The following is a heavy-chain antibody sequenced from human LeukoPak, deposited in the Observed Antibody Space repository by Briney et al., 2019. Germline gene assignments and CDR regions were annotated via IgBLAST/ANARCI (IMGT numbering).Heavy chain of an antibody. D-gene: IGHD6-13*01. CDR3: ASERIAAAGTPLDY. V-gene: IGHV3-74*01. J-gene: IGHJ4*02. CDR2: INTDGCST. CDR1: GFTFSSYW. Sequence: GGSLRLSCAASGFTFSSYWMHWVRQAPGKGLVWVSRINTDGCSTSYADSVKGRFTISRDNAKNTLYLQMNSLRAEDTAVYYCASERIAAAGTPLDYWGQGTLVTVSS.